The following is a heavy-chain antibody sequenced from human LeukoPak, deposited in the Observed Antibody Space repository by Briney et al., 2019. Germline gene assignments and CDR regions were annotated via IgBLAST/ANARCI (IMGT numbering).Heavy chain of an antibody. V-gene: IGHV3-74*01. CDR2: INSDGSST. CDR1: GLTFSSYW. D-gene: IGHD5-18*01. Sequence: GGSLRLSCAASGLTFSSYWMHWVRQAPGKGLVWVSRINSDGSSTSYADSVKGRFTISRDNAKNTLYLQMNSLRAEDTAVYYCVREPPDTSIDYWGQGTLVTVSS. J-gene: IGHJ4*02. CDR3: VREPPDTSIDY.